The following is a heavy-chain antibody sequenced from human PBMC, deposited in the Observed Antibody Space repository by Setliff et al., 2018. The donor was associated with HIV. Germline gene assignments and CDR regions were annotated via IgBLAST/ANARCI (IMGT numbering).Heavy chain of an antibody. CDR3: ARKVPSNACER. Sequence: ETLSLTCTVSGDFFSSDYYWSWIRQPPGKGLGWIGEINHSGSTNYNPSLKSRVTISVDTSKNQFSLKLNSVTAADTAVYYCARKVPSNACERWGHGTMGTVSS. J-gene: IGHJ3*01. D-gene: IGHD2-2*01. CDR2: INHSGST. CDR1: GDFFSSDYY. V-gene: IGHV4-34*01.